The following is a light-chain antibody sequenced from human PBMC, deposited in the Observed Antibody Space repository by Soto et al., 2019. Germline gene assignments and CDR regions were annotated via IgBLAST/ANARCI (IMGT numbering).Light chain of an antibody. J-gene: IGLJ3*02. CDR3: ATWDDSLNGWV. Sequence: QSVLTQPPSASGTPGQRVTISCSGSTSNIGSNTVNWYQHLPGTAPKLLIYSNYQRPSGVPDRFSGSKSGTSASLAISGLQSEDEADYHCATWDDSLNGWVFGGGTQLTVL. V-gene: IGLV1-44*01. CDR1: TSNIGSNT. CDR2: SNY.